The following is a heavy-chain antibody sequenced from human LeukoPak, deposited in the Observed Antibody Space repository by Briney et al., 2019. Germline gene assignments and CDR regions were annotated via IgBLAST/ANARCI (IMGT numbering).Heavy chain of an antibody. Sequence: GGSLRLSCAASGFTFSNYDMNWVRQAPGKGLEWVSSIRGNSRRKYYADSVKGRFTISRDNAKNSLYLQMNSLRAEDTAVYYCARTNSGAYDILTGYYEQFDYWGQGTLVTVSS. D-gene: IGHD3-9*01. CDR3: ARTNSGAYDILTGYYEQFDY. J-gene: IGHJ4*02. CDR1: GFTFSNYD. CDR2: IRGNSRRK. V-gene: IGHV3-21*01.